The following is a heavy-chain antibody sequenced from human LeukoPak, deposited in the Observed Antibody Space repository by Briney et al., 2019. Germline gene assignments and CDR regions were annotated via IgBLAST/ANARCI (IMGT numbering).Heavy chain of an antibody. D-gene: IGHD3-10*01. CDR1: GYTFTGYY. V-gene: IGHV1-2*02. CDR3: ARNLWYGESSDAFDM. J-gene: IGHJ3*02. CDR2: INPNSGGT. Sequence: ASVKVSCKASGYTFTGYYMHWVRQAPGQGLEWMGWINPNSGGTNYAQKFQGRVTMTRDTSISTAYMDMSSLRSDDTAVYYCARNLWYGESSDAFDMWGQGTMVTVSS.